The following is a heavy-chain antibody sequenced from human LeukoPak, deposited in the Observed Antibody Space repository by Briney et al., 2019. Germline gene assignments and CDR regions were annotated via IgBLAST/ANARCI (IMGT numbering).Heavy chain of an antibody. J-gene: IGHJ4*02. CDR3: ARLSGRVVVPAAIDY. CDR2: IYPGDSDT. CDR1: GYSFTSYW. D-gene: IGHD2-2*01. Sequence: GESLKISCKGSGYSFTSYWIGWVRQMPGKGLEWMGIIYPGDSDTTYSPSFQGQVTISVDKSISTAYLQWSSLKASDTAMYYCARLSGRVVVPAAIDYWGQGTLVTVSS. V-gene: IGHV5-51*01.